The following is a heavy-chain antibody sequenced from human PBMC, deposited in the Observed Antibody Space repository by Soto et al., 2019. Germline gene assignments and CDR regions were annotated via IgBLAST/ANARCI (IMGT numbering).Heavy chain of an antibody. J-gene: IGHJ6*02. CDR2: FYHSGST. V-gene: IGHV4-4*02. Sequence: QVQLQESGPGLVKPSGTLSLTCAVSGGSISSDNWWSWVRQPPGKGLEWIGEFYHSGSTNYNPSLKSRVTMSVDKSKNQFSLKLNSVTAADTAVYYCARDSFGLDVWGQGTTFTVSS. CDR3: ARDSFGLDV. D-gene: IGHD2-2*01. CDR1: GGSISSDNW.